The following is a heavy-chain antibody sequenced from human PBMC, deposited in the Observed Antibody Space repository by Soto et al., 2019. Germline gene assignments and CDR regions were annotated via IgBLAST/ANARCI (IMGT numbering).Heavy chain of an antibody. CDR1: GFTFSSYW. D-gene: IGHD4-17*01. Sequence: GGSLRLSCAASGFTFSSYWMSWVRQAPGKGLEWVANIKQDGSEKYYVDSVKGRFTMSRDNAKNSLYLQMNSLRAEDTAVYYCARDQADDYGDYWFDPWGQGTLVTVSS. CDR2: IKQDGSEK. V-gene: IGHV3-7*01. CDR3: ARDQADDYGDYWFDP. J-gene: IGHJ5*02.